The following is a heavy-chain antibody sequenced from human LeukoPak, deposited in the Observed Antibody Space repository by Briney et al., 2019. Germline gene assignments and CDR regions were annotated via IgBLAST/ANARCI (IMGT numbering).Heavy chain of an antibody. V-gene: IGHV1-2*02. CDR1: GYTFTGYY. D-gene: IGHD3-22*01. CDR3: ARVYYYDSSGYQDAFDI. J-gene: IGHJ3*02. CDR2: INPNSGGT. Sequence: GASVKVSCKASGYTFTGYYMHWVRQAPGQGLEWMGWINPNSGGTNYAQKLQGRVTMTTDTSTSTAYMELRSLRSDDTAVYYCARVYYYDSSGYQDAFDIWGQGTMVTVSS.